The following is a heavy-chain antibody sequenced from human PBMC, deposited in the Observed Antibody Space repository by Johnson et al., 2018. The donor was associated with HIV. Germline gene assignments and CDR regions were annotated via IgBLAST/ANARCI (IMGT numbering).Heavy chain of an antibody. D-gene: IGHD2-2*01. CDR1: GFPFSNYG. CDR3: ARAQVLPDDAFDL. J-gene: IGHJ3*01. Sequence: QMQLVESGGGVVQPGRTLRLSCAASGFPFSNYGMHWVRQAPGKGLEWVAFIRYDGTNKYYADSVKGRFTISRDDAKNTLYLQMNSLRAEDTAVYYCARAQVLPDDAFDLWGQGIKVTVSS. V-gene: IGHV3-33*08. CDR2: IRYDGTNK.